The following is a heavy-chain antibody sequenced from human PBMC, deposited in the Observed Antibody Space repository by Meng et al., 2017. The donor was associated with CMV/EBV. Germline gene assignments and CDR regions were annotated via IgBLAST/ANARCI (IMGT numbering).Heavy chain of an antibody. J-gene: IGHJ6*02. D-gene: IGHD2-15*01. V-gene: IGHV3-30*04. CDR1: GFTFSSYA. CDR3: ARDPPSAWDLVVVVAAPTYGMDV. Sequence: GESLKISCAASGFTFSSYAMHWVRQAPGKGLEWVAVISYDGSNKYYADSVKGRFTISRDNSKNTLYLQMNSLRAEDTAVYYCARDPPSAWDLVVVVAAPTYGMDVWGPWTTVTVSS. CDR2: ISYDGSNK.